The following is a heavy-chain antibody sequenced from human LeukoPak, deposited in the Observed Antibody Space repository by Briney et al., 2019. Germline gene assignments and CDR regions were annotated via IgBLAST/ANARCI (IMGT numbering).Heavy chain of an antibody. CDR3: ARRKGAYSYYYYYMDV. J-gene: IGHJ6*03. D-gene: IGHD4/OR15-4a*01. V-gene: IGHV4-59*01. CDR2: IYYSGGT. Sequence: PSETLSLTCTVSGGSISSYYWSWIRQPPGKGLEWIPYIYYSGGTNYNPSLKSRVTISVDTSKKQFSLKLSSVTAADTAVYYCARRKGAYSYYYYYMDVWGKGTPVTVSS. CDR1: GGSISSYY.